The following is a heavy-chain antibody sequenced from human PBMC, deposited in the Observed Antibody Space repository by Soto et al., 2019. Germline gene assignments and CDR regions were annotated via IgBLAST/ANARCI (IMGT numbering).Heavy chain of an antibody. V-gene: IGHV2-5*01. CDR3: PHMYYYNGRGYYPHADS. Sequence: SGPALVNPTQTLTLTCSFSGFSLNTSGVSVGWIRQPPGKALEWLALIYWNGDERYSPSLKNRLTITKDTSKNQVVLRMTNMKPVDTTTYSCPHMYYYNGRGYYPHADSWGRGTLVTVSS. J-gene: IGHJ5*01. D-gene: IGHD3-22*01. CDR1: GFSLNTSGVS. CDR2: IYWNGDE.